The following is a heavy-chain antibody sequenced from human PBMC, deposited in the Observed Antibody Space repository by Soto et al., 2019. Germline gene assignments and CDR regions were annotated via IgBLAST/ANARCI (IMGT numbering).Heavy chain of an antibody. V-gene: IGHV3-33*01. J-gene: IGHJ4*02. CDR3: ARDGTGETVSRGYRDY. CDR2: IRFDGSNE. CDR1: GGIFHGYG. Sequence: QEQLVESGGVVVQPGTSLRLSCAVPGGIFHGYGMHWVRQAPGKGLEWVAIIRFDGSNEEYADSVKGRFTISRDNSKNTLYLQMNTLGAEDTAVYYYARDGTGETVSRGYRDYWGRGTVVAVSS. D-gene: IGHD2-8*02.